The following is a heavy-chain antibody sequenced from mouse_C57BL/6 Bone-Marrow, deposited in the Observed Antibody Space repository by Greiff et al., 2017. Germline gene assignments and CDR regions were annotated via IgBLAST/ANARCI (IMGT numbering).Heavy chain of an antibody. CDR3: TRDPIYYDYVYAMDY. V-gene: IGHV5-9-1*02. D-gene: IGHD2-4*01. Sequence: EVHLVESGEGLVKPGGSLKLSCAASGFTFSSYAMSWVRQTPEKRLEWVAYISSGGDYIYYADTVKGRFTISRDNARNTLYLQMSSLKSEDTAMYYCTRDPIYYDYVYAMDYWGQGTSVTVSS. CDR1: GFTFSSYA. CDR2: ISSGGDYI. J-gene: IGHJ4*01.